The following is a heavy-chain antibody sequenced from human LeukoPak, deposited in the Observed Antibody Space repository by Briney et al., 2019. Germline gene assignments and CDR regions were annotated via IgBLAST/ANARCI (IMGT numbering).Heavy chain of an antibody. CDR3: ARDRSTGWSFDS. J-gene: IGHJ4*02. Sequence: PGGSLRLSCAASGFTFSSFPMHWVRQAPGKGLEFVSSLIGDGTASFYASSVKGRFSVSRDNSMNMMYLQMDSLRPEDMAVYYCARDRSTGWSFDSWGLGTLVTVSS. CDR1: GFTFSSFP. V-gene: IGHV3-64*01. D-gene: IGHD6-19*01. CDR2: LIGDGTAS.